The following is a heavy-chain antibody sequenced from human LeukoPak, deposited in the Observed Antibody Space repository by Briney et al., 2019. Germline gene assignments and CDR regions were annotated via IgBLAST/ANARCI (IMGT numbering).Heavy chain of an antibody. V-gene: IGHV4-59*08. CDR2: IYYSGST. CDR3: ARLSYWSGYYYGYYYGMDV. CDR1: GGSISSYY. Sequence: SETLSLTCTVSGGSISSYYWSWIRQPPGKGLEWIGYIYYSGSTDYNPSLKSRVTISVDTSKNQFSLKLSSVTAADTAVYYCARLSYWSGYYYGYYYGMDVWGQGTTVTVSS. D-gene: IGHD3-22*01. J-gene: IGHJ6*02.